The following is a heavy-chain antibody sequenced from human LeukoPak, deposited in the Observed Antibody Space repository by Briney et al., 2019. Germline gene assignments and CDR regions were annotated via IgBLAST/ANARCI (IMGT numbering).Heavy chain of an antibody. CDR1: GASISNYY. CDR2: ISFSGSN. J-gene: IGHJ5*02. CDR3: ARDQYHGSGTYAWFDP. V-gene: IGHV4-59*01. Sequence: SETLSLTCTVSGASISNYYWSWIRQPPGKKLEWIAYISFSGSNNYDPSFKPRVTTSLDTSKNQFSLKLSSVTAADTAVYYCARDQYHGSGTYAWFDPWGQGTLVTVSS. D-gene: IGHD3-10*01.